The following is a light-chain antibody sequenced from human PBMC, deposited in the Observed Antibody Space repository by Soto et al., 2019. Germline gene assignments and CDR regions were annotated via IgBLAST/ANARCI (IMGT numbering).Light chain of an antibody. CDR2: AAY. Sequence: DIQMTQSRSTLSASVGDRVTITCRASQSISSYLNWYQQKPGKAPKLMIYAAYSLQSGVPSRFSGSGSGTDFTLTISSLQPEDFATYYCQQSYSTPPWTFGQGTKVDIK. CDR1: QSISSY. V-gene: IGKV1-39*01. CDR3: QQSYSTPPWT. J-gene: IGKJ1*01.